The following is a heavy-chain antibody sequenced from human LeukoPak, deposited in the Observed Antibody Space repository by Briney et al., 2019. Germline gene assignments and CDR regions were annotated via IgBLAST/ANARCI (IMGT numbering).Heavy chain of an antibody. CDR1: GFTFSSYA. CDR2: ISTNGGST. D-gene: IGHD6-19*01. Sequence: GGSLRLSCETSGFTFSSYAMSWVRQAPGKGLEWVSGISTNGGSTSYADSVKGRLTISRDNPRNMLYMEMNNLRAEDTAVYYCARGSYSSGWYRVFDYWGQGTLVTVSS. J-gene: IGHJ4*02. CDR3: ARGSYSSGWYRVFDY. V-gene: IGHV3-23*01.